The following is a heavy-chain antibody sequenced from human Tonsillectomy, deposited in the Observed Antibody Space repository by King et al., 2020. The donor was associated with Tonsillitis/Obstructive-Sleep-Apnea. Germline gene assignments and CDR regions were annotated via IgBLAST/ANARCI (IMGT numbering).Heavy chain of an antibody. CDR2: INTNTGNP. D-gene: IGHD3-9*01. J-gene: IGHJ6*03. Sequence: QLVQSGSELKKPGASVKVSCKASGYTFTSYAMNWVRQAPGQGLEWMGWINTNTGNPTYAQGFTGRFVFSLDTSVSTAYLQISSLKAEDTAVYYCAGDDDIVTCHYNGDTEDFHYMDVWGKGTAVTVSS. CDR3: AGDDDIVTCHYNGDTEDFHYMDV. CDR1: GYTFTSYA. V-gene: IGHV7-4-1*02.